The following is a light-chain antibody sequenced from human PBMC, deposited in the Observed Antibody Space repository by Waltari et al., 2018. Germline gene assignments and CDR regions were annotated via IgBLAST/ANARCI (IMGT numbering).Light chain of an antibody. J-gene: IGLJ2*01. CDR1: NSNIGSNT. Sequence: QSVLAQPPSASGTPGQRITISCSGSNSNIGSNTVNWYQQFPGTAPRLLIYSNNPRPSGVPALCSASKSGSAAALAISGLHSEDEADYYCSTWDDRLTGVVFGGGTKVTVL. V-gene: IGLV1-44*01. CDR3: STWDDRLTGVV. CDR2: SNN.